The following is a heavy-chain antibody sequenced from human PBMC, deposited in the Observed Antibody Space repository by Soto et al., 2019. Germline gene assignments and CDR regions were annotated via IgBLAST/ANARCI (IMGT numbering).Heavy chain of an antibody. CDR1: GFTFSDYY. V-gene: IGHV3-11*01. CDR2: ISSSGSTI. Sequence: GGSLRLSCAASGFTFSDYYMSWIRQAPGKGLEWASYISSSGSTIYYADSVKGRFTISRDNAKNSLYPQMNSLRAEDTAVYYCARDPRPDIVATFDYWGQGTLVTVSS. D-gene: IGHD5-12*01. CDR3: ARDPRPDIVATFDY. J-gene: IGHJ4*02.